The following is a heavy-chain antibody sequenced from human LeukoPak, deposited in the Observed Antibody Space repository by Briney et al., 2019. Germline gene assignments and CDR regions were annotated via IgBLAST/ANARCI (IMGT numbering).Heavy chain of an antibody. Sequence: SQTLSLTCAISGDSVSSNSAAWNWIRQSPSRGLEWLGRTYYRSKWYNDYAVSVKSRITINPDTSKNQFSLQLNSVTPEDTAVYYCAKEQLFRIAAKRLDYYFDYWGQGTLVTVSS. CDR2: TYYRSKWYN. CDR3: AKEQLFRIAAKRLDYYFDY. CDR1: GDSVSSNSAA. J-gene: IGHJ4*02. V-gene: IGHV6-1*01. D-gene: IGHD6-13*01.